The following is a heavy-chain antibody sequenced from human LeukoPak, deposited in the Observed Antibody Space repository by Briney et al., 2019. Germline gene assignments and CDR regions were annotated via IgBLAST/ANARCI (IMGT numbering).Heavy chain of an antibody. CDR2: ISSSGSYI. J-gene: IGHJ4*02. D-gene: IGHD3-22*01. Sequence: GGSLRLSCAASGITFSTSNMKWVRQAPGKGLEWVSSISSSGSYIYYADSVKGRFTISRDNAKNSLYLQMNSLRAEDTAVYYCARESSDSRGYSEYYFDYWGQGTLVTVSS. CDR3: ARESSDSRGYSEYYFDY. CDR1: GITFSTSN. V-gene: IGHV3-21*01.